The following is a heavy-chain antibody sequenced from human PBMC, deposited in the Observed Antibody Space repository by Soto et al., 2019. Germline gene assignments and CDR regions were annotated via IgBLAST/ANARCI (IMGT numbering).Heavy chain of an antibody. CDR2: MSYDGNNQ. CDR3: AKALGELSPESFDY. D-gene: IGHD3-16*02. Sequence: GGSLRLSCAASGFTFSSYGMHWVRQAPGKGLEWVAVMSYDGNNQYYAGSVKGRFTISRDNFKNTLYLQMNSLRAEDTAVYYCAKALGELSPESFDYWGQGILVTVSS. CDR1: GFTFSSYG. V-gene: IGHV3-30*18. J-gene: IGHJ4*02.